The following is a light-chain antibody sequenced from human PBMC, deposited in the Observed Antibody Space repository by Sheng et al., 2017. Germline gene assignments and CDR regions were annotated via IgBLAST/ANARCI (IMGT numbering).Light chain of an antibody. Sequence: QSVLAQPPSMSGTPGETVTIPCSGRSSNIGSNFVHWYQQLPGTAPKPLIFWNDRRPSGVPDRFSGSKSGTSGSLAISGLRSEDEADYYCAAWDDSLSGMIFGGGTKLTVL. CDR3: AAWDDSLSGMI. CDR2: WND. J-gene: IGLJ2*01. V-gene: IGLV1-47*01. CDR1: SSNIGSNF.